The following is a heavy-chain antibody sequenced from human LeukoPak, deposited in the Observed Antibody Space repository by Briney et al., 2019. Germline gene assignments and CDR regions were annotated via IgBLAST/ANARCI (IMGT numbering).Heavy chain of an antibody. V-gene: IGHV4-59*01. CDR3: AREGRNYDILTGYYGGPYFDY. CDR2: IYYSGST. Sequence: SETLSLTCTVSGGSISSYYWSWIRQPPGKGLEWIGYIYYSGSTNYNPSLKSRVTISVDTSKNQFSLKLSSVTAADTAVYYCAREGRNYDILTGYYGGPYFDYWGQGTLVTVSS. CDR1: GGSISSYY. D-gene: IGHD3-9*01. J-gene: IGHJ4*02.